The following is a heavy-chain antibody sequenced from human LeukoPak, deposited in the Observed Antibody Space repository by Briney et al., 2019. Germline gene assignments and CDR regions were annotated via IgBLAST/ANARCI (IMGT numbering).Heavy chain of an antibody. CDR2: IYTSGST. D-gene: IGHD4-17*01. CDR3: ARGAATTVTTWSWDYYYYIDV. J-gene: IGHJ6*03. Sequence: PSETLSLTCTVSGGSISSYYWSWIRQPAGKGLEWIGRIYTSGSTNYNPSLKSRVTMSVDTSKNQFSLKLSSVTAADTAVYYCARGAATTVTTWSWDYYYYIDVWGKGTTVTVSS. V-gene: IGHV4-4*07. CDR1: GGSISSYY.